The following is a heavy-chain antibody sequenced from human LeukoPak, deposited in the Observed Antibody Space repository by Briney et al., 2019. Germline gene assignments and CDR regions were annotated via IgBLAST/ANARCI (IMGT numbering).Heavy chain of an antibody. CDR3: AKDWRDSYSSPAFDY. V-gene: IGHV3-23*01. D-gene: IGHD2-21*01. J-gene: IGHJ4*02. CDR2: ISGSGGST. Sequence: PGGSLRLSCAASGFTFSSYAMSWVRQAPEKGLEWVSVISGSGGSTYYAGSVKGRFTISRDNSKNTLYLQMNSLRAEDTAVYYCAKDWRDSYSSPAFDYWGQGTLVTVSS. CDR1: GFTFSSYA.